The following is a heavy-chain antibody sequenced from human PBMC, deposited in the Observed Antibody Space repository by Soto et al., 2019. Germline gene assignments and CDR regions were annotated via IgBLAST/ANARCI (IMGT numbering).Heavy chain of an antibody. Sequence: GGSLRLSCAASGFTFSSYSMNWVRQAPGKGLEWVSYISGSRSSTYYADSVKGRFTISRDNAKNTLYLQMNSLRAEDTAVYYCAKVWGHCSGGSCYSFFDYWGQGTLVTVSS. J-gene: IGHJ4*02. CDR2: ISGSRSST. CDR3: AKVWGHCSGGSCYSFFDY. D-gene: IGHD2-15*01. CDR1: GFTFSSYS. V-gene: IGHV3-48*01.